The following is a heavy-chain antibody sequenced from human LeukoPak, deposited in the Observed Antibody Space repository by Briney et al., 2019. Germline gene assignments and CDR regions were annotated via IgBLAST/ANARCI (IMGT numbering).Heavy chain of an antibody. CDR2: IKQDGSEK. CDR3: ARDSSSWPPVNLFSNY. J-gene: IGHJ4*02. Sequence: GGSLRLSCAASGFTFSSYWMSWVRQAPGKGLEWVANIKQDGSEKYYVDSVKGRFTISRDNAKNSLYLQMNSLRAEDTAVYYCARDSSSWPPVNLFSNYWGQGTLVTVSS. D-gene: IGHD6-13*01. CDR1: GFTFSSYW. V-gene: IGHV3-7*01.